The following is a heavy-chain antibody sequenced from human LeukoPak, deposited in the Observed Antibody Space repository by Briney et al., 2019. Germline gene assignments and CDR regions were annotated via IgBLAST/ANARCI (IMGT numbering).Heavy chain of an antibody. CDR1: GGSISSSSYY. D-gene: IGHD5-12*01. J-gene: IGHJ3*02. CDR3: ASGYDYARDAFDI. CDR2: IYYSGST. V-gene: IGHV4-39*01. Sequence: SETLSLTCTVSGGSISSSSYYWGWIRQPPGKGLEWIGSIYYSGSTYYNPSLKSRVTISVDTSKNQFSLRLSSVTAADTAVYYCASGYDYARDAFDIWGQGTMVTVSS.